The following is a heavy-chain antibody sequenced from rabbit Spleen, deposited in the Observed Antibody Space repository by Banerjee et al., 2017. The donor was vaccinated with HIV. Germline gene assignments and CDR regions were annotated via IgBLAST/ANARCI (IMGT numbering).Heavy chain of an antibody. V-gene: IGHV1S45*01. Sequence: QEQLEESGGGLVKPEGSLTLTCKSSGFSFSDRDVMCWVRQAPGKGLEWIACINTATGKAVYASWEKGRFTISKSSSTAVTLQMTSLTAADTATYFCARDLASVVGWNFNLWGPGTLVTVS. J-gene: IGHJ4*01. CDR3: ARDLASVVGWNFNL. CDR1: GFSFSDRDV. D-gene: IGHD3-1*01. CDR2: INTATGKA.